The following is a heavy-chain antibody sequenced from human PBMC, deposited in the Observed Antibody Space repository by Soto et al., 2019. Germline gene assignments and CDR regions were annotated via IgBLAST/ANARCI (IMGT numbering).Heavy chain of an antibody. CDR2: INHSGST. J-gene: IGHJ4*02. Sequence: SETLSLTCAVYGESFSGYYWSWIRQPPGKGLEWIGEINHSGSTNYNPSLKSRVTISVDTSKNQFSLNLRSVTAADTAVYYCARAYSGYDFDYWSQGTLVT. D-gene: IGHD5-12*01. CDR1: GESFSGYY. CDR3: ARAYSGYDFDY. V-gene: IGHV4-34*01.